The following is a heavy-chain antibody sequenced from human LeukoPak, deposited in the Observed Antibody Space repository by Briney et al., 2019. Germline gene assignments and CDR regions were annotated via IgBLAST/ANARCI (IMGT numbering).Heavy chain of an antibody. D-gene: IGHD1-26*01. CDR3: ARDVGQFDP. CDR1: GFTFSRYA. V-gene: IGHV3-23*01. Sequence: GGSLRLSCVASGFTFSRYAMSWVRQAPGKGLECVSGIHGSGDGTYYADSVKGRFTISRDNSENTLYLQMNSLTADDTGVYYCARDVGQFDPWGQGTLVTVSS. CDR2: IHGSGDGT. J-gene: IGHJ5*02.